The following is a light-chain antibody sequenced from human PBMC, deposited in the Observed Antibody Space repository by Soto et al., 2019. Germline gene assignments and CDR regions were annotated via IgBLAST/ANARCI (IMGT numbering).Light chain of an antibody. CDR2: EGG. J-gene: IGLJ2*01. CDR3: QSYGSSLSGSVV. CDR1: SSDVGNYNL. V-gene: IGLV2-14*02. Sequence: QSALTQPASVSGSPGQSITISCTGTSSDVGNYNLVSWYQQYPGKAPKLMIYEGGKRPSGVSNRFSGSKSGNTASLTISGLQAEDEADYYCQSYGSSLSGSVVFGGGTQLTVL.